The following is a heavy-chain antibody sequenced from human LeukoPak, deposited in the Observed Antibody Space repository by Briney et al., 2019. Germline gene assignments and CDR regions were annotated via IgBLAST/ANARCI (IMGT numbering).Heavy chain of an antibody. Sequence: GESVKISCKGSGYSFTSYWISWVRQMPGKGLEWMGRIDPSDSYTNYSPSFQGHVTISADKSISTAYLQWSSLKASGTAMYYCARYYYGSGSEFRYYFDYWGQGTLVTVSS. CDR1: GYSFTSYW. CDR2: IDPSDSYT. J-gene: IGHJ4*02. V-gene: IGHV5-10-1*01. D-gene: IGHD3-10*01. CDR3: ARYYYGSGSEFRYYFDY.